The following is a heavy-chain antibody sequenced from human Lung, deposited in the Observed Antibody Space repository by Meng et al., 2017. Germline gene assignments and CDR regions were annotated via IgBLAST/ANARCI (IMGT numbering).Heavy chain of an antibody. Sequence: QVSLQQWGAGLLKPSEPLSLTCVVSGVSFSDYYWSWIRQPPGKGLEWIGEINHSGSTNYNPSLESRATISVDTSQNNLSLKLSSVTAADSAVYYCARGPTTMAHDFDYWGQGTLVTVSS. D-gene: IGHD4-11*01. J-gene: IGHJ4*02. V-gene: IGHV4-34*01. CDR1: GVSFSDYY. CDR2: INHSGST. CDR3: ARGPTTMAHDFDY.